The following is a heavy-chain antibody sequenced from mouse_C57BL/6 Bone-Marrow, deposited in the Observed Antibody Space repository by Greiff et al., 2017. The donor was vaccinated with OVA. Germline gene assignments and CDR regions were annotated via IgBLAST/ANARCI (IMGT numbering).Heavy chain of an antibody. CDR2: IDPENGDT. J-gene: IGHJ1*03. D-gene: IGHD2-4*01. CDR1: GFNITDDY. Sequence: EVQLQESGAELVRPGASVKLSCTASGFNITDDYMHWVKQRPEQGLEWIGWIDPENGDTEYASKFQGKATITADTSSNTAYLQLSSLTSEDTAVYYCTLYYDYDGWYFDVWGTGTTVTVSS. CDR3: TLYYDYDGWYFDV. V-gene: IGHV14-4*01.